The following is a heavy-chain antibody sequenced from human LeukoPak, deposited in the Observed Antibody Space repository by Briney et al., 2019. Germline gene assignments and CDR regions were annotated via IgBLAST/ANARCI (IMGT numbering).Heavy chain of an antibody. D-gene: IGHD6-19*01. J-gene: IGHJ4*02. CDR3: AKDRIAVAGIFDY. CDR2: ITYDGSNK. V-gene: IGHV3-30*18. CDR1: GFTCSSYG. Sequence: GGSLRLSCAASGFTCSSYGMQWVRQAPGKGLEWVAVITYDGSNKYYADSVKGRFTISRDNSKNTLYLQMNSLRAEDTAVYYCAKDRIAVAGIFDYWGQGTLVTVSS.